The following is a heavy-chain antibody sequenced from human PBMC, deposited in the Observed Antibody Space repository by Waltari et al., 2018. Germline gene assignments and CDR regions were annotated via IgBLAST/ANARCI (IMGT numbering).Heavy chain of an antibody. Sequence: EVQMVESGGGLVQPGGSLRLSCAASGFTFSTSWMDWVRQAPGKGLEWIANIKPDGSGKNYVDSVKGRFTISRDNTKNSLYLQMNSLRAEDTAVYYCSKSLDVWGPGTSVTVSS. CDR2: IKPDGSGK. J-gene: IGHJ6*02. CDR3: SKSLDV. CDR1: GFTFSTSW. V-gene: IGHV3-7*01.